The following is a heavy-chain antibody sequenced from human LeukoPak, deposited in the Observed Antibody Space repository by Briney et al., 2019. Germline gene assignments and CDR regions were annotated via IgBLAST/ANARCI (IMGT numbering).Heavy chain of an antibody. CDR1: GFTFSDYY. V-gene: IGHV3-11*04. J-gene: IGHJ4*02. D-gene: IGHD3-22*01. CDR2: IRGSGGDI. Sequence: GGSLRLSCAASGFTFSDYYMGWIRQAPRKGLEWVSYIRGSGGDIHYADSVKGRFTISRDNAKSSLYLQMNSLRAEDTAVYYCARDQDGGKYYYESSGYSHWGQGILVTVSS. CDR3: ARDQDGGKYYYESSGYSH.